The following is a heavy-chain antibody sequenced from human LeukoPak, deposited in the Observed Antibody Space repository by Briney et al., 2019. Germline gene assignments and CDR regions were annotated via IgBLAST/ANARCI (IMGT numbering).Heavy chain of an antibody. Sequence: GASVKVSCKASGYRFTADYMQWVRQAPGQGLEWMGRINPNTGDTKFAEKFQGRVTMTRDTSLSTAYMEVSSLRSDDTAVYYCARVQGGITSTAFHVWGQGTMVIVSS. J-gene: IGHJ3*01. CDR1: GYRFTADY. CDR2: INPNTGDT. V-gene: IGHV1-2*06. D-gene: IGHD3-3*01. CDR3: ARVQGGITSTAFHV.